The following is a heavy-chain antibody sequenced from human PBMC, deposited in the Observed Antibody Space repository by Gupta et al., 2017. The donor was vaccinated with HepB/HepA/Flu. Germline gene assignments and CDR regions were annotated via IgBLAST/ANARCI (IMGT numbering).Heavy chain of an antibody. CDR1: GGTFSSYA. D-gene: IGHD2-21*01. CDR3: ARDLSIPRRYYFDH. J-gene: IGHJ4*02. CDR2: IIPIRGIA. Sequence: QVQLVQSGAEVKKPGSSVKVSCKASGGTFSSYAIRWVRQAPGQGLEWMGRIIPIRGIANYEQKVQGRVTITADKSTSTAYMELSSLRYEDTAVYYCARDLSIPRRYYFDHWGQGTLVTVSS. V-gene: IGHV1-69*04.